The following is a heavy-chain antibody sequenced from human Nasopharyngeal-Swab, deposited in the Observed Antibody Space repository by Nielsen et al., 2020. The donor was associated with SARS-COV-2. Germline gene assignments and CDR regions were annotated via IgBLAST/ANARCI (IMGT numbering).Heavy chain of an antibody. Sequence: SETLSLTCNVSGGSISSHYWSWIRQSPGKGLEWIGYIYYSGSTNYNPSLKSRVTISMATSRDQFSLKLSSVTAADTAVYYCARAPTIFGVVITSFDLWGQGTLVTVSS. J-gene: IGHJ4*02. V-gene: IGHV4-59*11. CDR3: ARAPTIFGVVITSFDL. CDR1: GGSISSHY. D-gene: IGHD3-3*01. CDR2: IYYSGST.